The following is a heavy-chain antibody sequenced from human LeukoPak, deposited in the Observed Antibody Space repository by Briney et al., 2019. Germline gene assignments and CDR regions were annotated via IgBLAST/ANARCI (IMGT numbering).Heavy chain of an antibody. J-gene: IGHJ6*03. CDR2: ISPSGDIT. CDR1: GFTFSSHG. V-gene: IGHV3-23*01. D-gene: IGHD3-10*01. Sequence: GGALRLSCAASGFTFSSHGINWVRQAPGKGLEWVSGISPSGDITYYTGSVQGRFTISRDNSKNMMYVQMNSLRAEDTAVYYCTTPPTMVRGVITDMDVWGKGTTVTVSS. CDR3: TTPPTMVRGVITDMDV.